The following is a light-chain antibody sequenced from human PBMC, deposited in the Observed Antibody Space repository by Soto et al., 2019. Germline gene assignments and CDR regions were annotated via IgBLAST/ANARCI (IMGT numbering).Light chain of an antibody. V-gene: IGLV1-44*01. J-gene: IGLJ2*01. CDR1: SSNIGSNT. CDR3: AAWDGSLPAEV. Sequence: QSVLTQPPSASGTPGQRVTISCSGSSSNIGSNTVNWYQQLPGTAPKLLIYSNNQRPSGVPDRFSGSKSGTSASLVISGLQSEDEADYYCAAWDGSLPAEVFGGGTKLTVL. CDR2: SNN.